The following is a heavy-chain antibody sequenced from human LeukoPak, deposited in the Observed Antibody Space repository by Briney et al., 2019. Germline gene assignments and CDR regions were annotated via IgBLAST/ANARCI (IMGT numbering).Heavy chain of an antibody. V-gene: IGHV3-30*02. Sequence: GGSLRLSCAASGFTFNNFGVHWVRQAPGKGLEWVAFISYDGSDKNCVDSVQGRFTISRDNSKNTLYLQMNSLRVDDTAVYYCVKDLHSGWSFDYWGQGILVTVSS. CDR3: VKDLHSGWSFDY. CDR2: ISYDGSDK. CDR1: GFTFNNFG. D-gene: IGHD6-19*01. J-gene: IGHJ4*02.